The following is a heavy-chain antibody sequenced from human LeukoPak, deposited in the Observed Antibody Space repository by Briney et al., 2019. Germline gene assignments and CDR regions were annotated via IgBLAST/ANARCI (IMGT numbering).Heavy chain of an antibody. J-gene: IGHJ6*02. Sequence: KPSGTLSLTCAVSGGSTSSSNWWSWVRQPPGKGLEWIGEINHSGSTNYNPSLKRRVTISVDKSKNQFSLKLSFVTAADTAVYYRARASYGMDVWGQGTTVTVS. CDR2: INHSGST. CDR3: ARASYGMDV. CDR1: GGSTSSSNW. V-gene: IGHV4-4*02.